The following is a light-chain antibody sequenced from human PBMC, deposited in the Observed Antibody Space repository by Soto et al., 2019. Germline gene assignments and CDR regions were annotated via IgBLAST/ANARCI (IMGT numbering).Light chain of an antibody. Sequence: EIVLTQSPGTLSLSPGERATLSCRASQSVTSSYLAWYQQKPGQAPRLLIYGAGSRATGIPDRFSGSGSGTDFILTISRLEPEDFAVYYCQQYGSTPVTSGQGTKVEI. J-gene: IGKJ1*01. CDR2: GAG. CDR1: QSVTSSY. V-gene: IGKV3-20*01. CDR3: QQYGSTPVT.